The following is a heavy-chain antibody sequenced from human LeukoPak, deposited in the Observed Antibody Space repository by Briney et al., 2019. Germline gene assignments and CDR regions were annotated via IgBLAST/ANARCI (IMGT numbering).Heavy chain of an antibody. J-gene: IGHJ4*02. D-gene: IGHD2-21*02. V-gene: IGHV1-46*01. CDR1: GYILSSYY. Sequence: VASVKVSCKASGYILSSYYMHWVRQAPGQGLEWMGIINTSGGSTDYAQKFQGRVTMTRDKSTSTVYMELNSLRSEDTALYYCARTYCGGDCNNRYFDYWGQGTLVTVSS. CDR3: ARTYCGGDCNNRYFDY. CDR2: INTSGGST.